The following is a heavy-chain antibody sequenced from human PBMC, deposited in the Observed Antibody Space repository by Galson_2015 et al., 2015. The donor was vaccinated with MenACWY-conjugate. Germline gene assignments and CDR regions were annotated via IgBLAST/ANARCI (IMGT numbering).Heavy chain of an antibody. CDR1: GFVFSSHS. CDR3: TRVSIYDNSGYPFDY. CDR2: ISTTSRYI. D-gene: IGHD3-22*01. V-gene: IGHV3-21*01. J-gene: IGHJ4*02. Sequence: SLRLSCAASGFVFSSHSMNWVRQAPGKGLEWVSSISTTSRYIYYADSVKGRVTISRDNAKNSLYLQMSSLRAEDTSVYYYTRVSIYDNSGYPFDYWGQGILVTVSS.